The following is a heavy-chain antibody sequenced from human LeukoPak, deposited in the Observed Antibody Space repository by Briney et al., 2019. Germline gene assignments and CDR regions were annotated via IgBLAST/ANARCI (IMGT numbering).Heavy chain of an antibody. CDR1: GGSISSYY. D-gene: IGHD3-9*01. J-gene: IGHJ5*02. CDR3: ARGDYDILTGYYSYNWFDP. CDR2: IYTSGST. Sequence: SETLSLTCTVSGGSISSYYWSWIRQPAGKGLEWIGRIYTSGSTNYNPSLKSRVTMSVDTSKNQFSLKLSSVTAADTAVYYCARGDYDILTGYYSYNWFDPWGQGTLVTVSS. V-gene: IGHV4-4*07.